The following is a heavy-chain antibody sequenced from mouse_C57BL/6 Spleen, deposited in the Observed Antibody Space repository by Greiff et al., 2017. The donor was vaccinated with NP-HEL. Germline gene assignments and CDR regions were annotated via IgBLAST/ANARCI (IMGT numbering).Heavy chain of an antibody. CDR2: ISSGGDYI. J-gene: IGHJ4*01. V-gene: IGHV5-9-1*02. CDR1: GFTFSSYA. D-gene: IGHD1-1*01. CDR3: TRDRLRGVAGYAMDY. Sequence: EVKLQESGEGLVKPGGSLKLSCAASGFTFSSYAMSWVRQTPEKRLEWVAYISSGGDYIYYADTVKGRFTISRDNARNTLYLQMSSLKSEDTAMYYCTRDRLRGVAGYAMDYWGQGTSVTVSS.